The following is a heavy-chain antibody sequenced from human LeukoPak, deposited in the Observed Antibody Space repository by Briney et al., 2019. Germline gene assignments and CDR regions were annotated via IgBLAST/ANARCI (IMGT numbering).Heavy chain of an antibody. D-gene: IGHD2-21*01. CDR3: ARHHYFALAY. CDR2: THHSGSS. J-gene: IGHJ4*02. CDR1: GDSVSYDNW. Sequence: PSGTLSLTCAVSGDSVSYDNWLSWVRQPPGKGLEWIGETHHSGSSNYNPSLKSRVTVSVDKYKNPVSLSLTSVTAADTAVYYCARHHYFALAYWGQGTLVTVSS. V-gene: IGHV4-4*02.